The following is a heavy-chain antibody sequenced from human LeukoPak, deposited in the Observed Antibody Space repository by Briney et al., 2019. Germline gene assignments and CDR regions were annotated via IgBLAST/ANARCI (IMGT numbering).Heavy chain of an antibody. Sequence: GASVKVSCKASGGTFSSYAISWVRQAPGQGLEWMGEIIPIFGTANYAQKFQGRVTITTDESTSTAYMELSSLRSEDTAVYYCSRAGRKENPFDYWGQGTLVTVSS. V-gene: IGHV1-69*05. CDR2: IIPIFGTA. J-gene: IGHJ4*02. CDR3: SRAGRKENPFDY. CDR1: GGTFSSYA.